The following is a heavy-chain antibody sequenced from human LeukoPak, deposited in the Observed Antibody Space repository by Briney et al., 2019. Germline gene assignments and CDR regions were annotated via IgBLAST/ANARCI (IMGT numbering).Heavy chain of an antibody. V-gene: IGHV1-2*02. D-gene: IGHD6-13*01. J-gene: IGHJ4*02. Sequence: ASVKVSCKASGYTFTGYYMHWVRQAPGQGLEWMGWINPNSGGTNYAQKFQGRVTMTRDTSISTAYMELSRLRSDDTAVYCCARDTGIAAPHGPDYWGQGTLVTVSS. CDR3: ARDTGIAAPHGPDY. CDR1: GYTFTGYY. CDR2: INPNSGGT.